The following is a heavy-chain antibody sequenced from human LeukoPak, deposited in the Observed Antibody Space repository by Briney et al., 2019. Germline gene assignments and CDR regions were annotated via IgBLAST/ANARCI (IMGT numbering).Heavy chain of an antibody. D-gene: IGHD3-3*01. V-gene: IGHV1-18*01. CDR3: ARDFITIFGVDSFDY. Sequence: ASVKVSCKASGYTFTSYGISWVRQAPGQGLEWMGWISAYNGNTNYAQKLQGRVTMTTDTSTSTAYMELRSLRSDDTAVYYCARDFITIFGVDSFDYWGQGAPVTVSS. CDR1: GYTFTSYG. CDR2: ISAYNGNT. J-gene: IGHJ4*02.